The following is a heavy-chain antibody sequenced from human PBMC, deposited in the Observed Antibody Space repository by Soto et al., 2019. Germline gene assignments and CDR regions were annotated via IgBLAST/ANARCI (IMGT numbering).Heavy chain of an antibody. J-gene: IGHJ4*02. CDR1: GFTLSNYW. D-gene: IGHD3-10*01. CDR3: LSAGSAVS. V-gene: IGHV3-7*05. CDR2: INYDGSEK. Sequence: EVQLVESGGGLVQPGGSLRLSCAASGFTLSNYWMTWVRQAPGKGLEWVANINYDGSEKNYVDSVKGRFTISRDNTRNSLALQMNTLSVEDTAVYYCLSAGSAVSWGQGTLVTVSS.